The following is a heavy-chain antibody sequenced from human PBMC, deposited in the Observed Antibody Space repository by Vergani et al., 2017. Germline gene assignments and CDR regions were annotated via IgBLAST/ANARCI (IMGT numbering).Heavy chain of an antibody. CDR1: GGSISSYY. CDR2: IYYSGST. V-gene: IGHV4-59*01. D-gene: IGHD6-13*01. Sequence: QVQLQESGPGLVKLSETLSLTCTVSGGSISSYYWSWIRQPPGKGLDWIGYIYYSGSTNYNPSLKSRVTISVDTSKNQFSLKLSSVTAADTAVYYCARGGSSSWYCDYWGQGTLVTVSS. CDR3: ARGGSSSWYCDY. J-gene: IGHJ4*02.